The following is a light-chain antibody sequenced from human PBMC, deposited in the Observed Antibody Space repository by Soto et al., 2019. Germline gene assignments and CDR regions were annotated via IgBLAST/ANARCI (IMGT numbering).Light chain of an antibody. CDR3: SSYTSSSTLYV. V-gene: IGLV2-14*01. CDR1: SSDVGGYNY. CDR2: DVS. J-gene: IGLJ1*01. Sequence: QSVLTQPASVSGSPGQSITISCTGTSSDVGGYNYVSWYQQHPGKAPKLTIYDVSNRPSGVSNRFSGSKSGNTASLTISGPQAEDEADYYCSSYTSSSTLYVFGTGTKVTVL.